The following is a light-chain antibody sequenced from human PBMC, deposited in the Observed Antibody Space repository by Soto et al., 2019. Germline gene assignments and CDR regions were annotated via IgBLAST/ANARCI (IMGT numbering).Light chain of an antibody. CDR2: GAS. J-gene: IGKJ1*01. V-gene: IGKV3-15*01. Sequence: IVLTQSPGILSLSPGERSSLSCGASQSISSSFLAWYQQKPGQAPRLLIYGASTRATGIPARFSGSGSGTEFTLTISSLQSEDVAVYYCQQYNNWPPWTFGQGTKV. CDR3: QQYNNWPPWT. CDR1: QSISSS.